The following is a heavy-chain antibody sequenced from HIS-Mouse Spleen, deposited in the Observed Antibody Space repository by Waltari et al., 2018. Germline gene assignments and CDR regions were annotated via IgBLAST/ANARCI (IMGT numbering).Heavy chain of an antibody. J-gene: IGHJ4*02. CDR3: ARGIATTDY. CDR1: GFTFSSYA. CDR2: ISYDGSNK. Sequence: QVQLVESGGGVVQPGRSLRLSCAASGFTFSSYAMHWVRQAQGKGLEWMSVISYDGSNKYDADSVKGRFTSSRDNSKNTLYLQMNSLGAEDTAVYYCARGIATTDYWGQGTLVTVSS. V-gene: IGHV3-30-3*01. D-gene: IGHD6-13*01.